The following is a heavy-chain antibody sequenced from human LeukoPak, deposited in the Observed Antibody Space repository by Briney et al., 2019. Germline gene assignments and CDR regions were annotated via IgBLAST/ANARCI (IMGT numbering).Heavy chain of an antibody. J-gene: IGHJ4*02. CDR2: INHSGYT. D-gene: IGHD5/OR15-5a*01. Sequence: PSETLSLTCAVSGVSFNDYYWNWVRQTPGKGLEWIGDINHSGYTNDNPSLKSRVTLSIDTSRKQFSLNLRSVTVADAGIYYCTRMSTGHDYWGQGTLVTVSS. CDR3: TRMSTGHDY. V-gene: IGHV4-34*01. CDR1: GVSFNDYY.